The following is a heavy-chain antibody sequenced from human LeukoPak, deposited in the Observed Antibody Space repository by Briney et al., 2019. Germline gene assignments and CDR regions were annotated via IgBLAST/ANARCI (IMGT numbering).Heavy chain of an antibody. CDR3: AGAGDYDTGSY. Sequence: SETLSLTCTVSGGSVSSGSYYWTWIRQPPGKGLEWIGYISDTGNTNYNPSLKSRVTISVDTSKNQVSLKLRSVTAADTAVYYCAGAGDYDTGSYWGQGTLVTVSS. D-gene: IGHD3-22*01. J-gene: IGHJ4*02. CDR1: GGSVSSGSYY. CDR2: ISDTGNT. V-gene: IGHV4-61*01.